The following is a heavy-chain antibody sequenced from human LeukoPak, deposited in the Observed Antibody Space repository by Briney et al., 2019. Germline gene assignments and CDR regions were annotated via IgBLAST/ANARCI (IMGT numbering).Heavy chain of an antibody. V-gene: IGHV1-69*10. Sequence: ASVKVSCKASGGTFNFYAVTWVRQAPGQGLECMGGINPILETPNYAEKFQGRVTFTADKSTGTAYMELTSLTSEDAAMYYCAIKYCVGTTCYGPEPFDIWGQGTMVTVSS. CDR3: AIKYCVGTTCYGPEPFDI. D-gene: IGHD2-2*01. CDR1: GGTFNFYA. CDR2: INPILETP. J-gene: IGHJ3*02.